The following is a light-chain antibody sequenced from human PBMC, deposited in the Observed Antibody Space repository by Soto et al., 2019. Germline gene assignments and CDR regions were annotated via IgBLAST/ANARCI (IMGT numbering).Light chain of an antibody. CDR2: AAS. V-gene: IGKV1-9*01. CDR3: QQLNSYHT. J-gene: IGKJ2*01. CDR1: QGIYSY. Sequence: DIPLTQSPSFLSASVGDRVTITCRASQGIYSYLAWYQQKPGKAPKLLIYAASTLQSGVPSRFSGSGSGTEFTLTISSLQPEDFATYYCQQLNSYHTFGQGTKLEIK.